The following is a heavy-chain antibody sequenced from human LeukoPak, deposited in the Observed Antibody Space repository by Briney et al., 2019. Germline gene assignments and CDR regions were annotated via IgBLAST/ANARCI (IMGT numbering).Heavy chain of an antibody. J-gene: IGHJ6*03. Sequence: ASVTVSCKASGYTFTSYYMHWVRQAPGQGLEWMGIINPSGGSTSYAQTFQGRVTMTRDTSTSTVYMELSSLRSEDTAVYYCARRAGQLLLPTPGIAAAGTGPYYYYYMDVWGKGTTVTVSS. CDR3: ARRAGQLLLPTPGIAAAGTGPYYYYYMDV. V-gene: IGHV1-46*01. CDR1: GYTFTSYY. D-gene: IGHD6-13*01. CDR2: INPSGGST.